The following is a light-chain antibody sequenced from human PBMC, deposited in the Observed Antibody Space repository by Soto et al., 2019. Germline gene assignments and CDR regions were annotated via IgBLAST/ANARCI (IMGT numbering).Light chain of an antibody. V-gene: IGLV3-21*04. CDR1: DIGSKS. Sequence: SYELTQPPSVSVAPGETARVTCGGNDIGSKSVHWYQQRPGQAPVLVIYYDRVRPSGIPERFSASNSGNTATLTISRVDAGDESDYYCQVWDSSNHGGVFGGGTKLTVL. CDR2: YDR. J-gene: IGLJ2*01. CDR3: QVWDSSNHGGV.